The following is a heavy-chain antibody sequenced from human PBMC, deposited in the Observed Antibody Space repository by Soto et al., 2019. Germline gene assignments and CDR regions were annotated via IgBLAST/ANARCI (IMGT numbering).Heavy chain of an antibody. CDR3: ARSDCSGGSCYSFYYYGMDV. D-gene: IGHD2-15*01. CDR2: IYYSGST. V-gene: IGHV4-31*03. J-gene: IGHJ6*02. CDR1: GGSISSGVYY. Sequence: SETLSLTCTVSGGSISSGVYYWSWIRQHPGKGLEWIGYIYYSGSTYYNPSLKSRVTISVDTSKNQFSLKLSSVTAADTAVYYCARSDCSGGSCYSFYYYGMDVWGQATTVTVSS.